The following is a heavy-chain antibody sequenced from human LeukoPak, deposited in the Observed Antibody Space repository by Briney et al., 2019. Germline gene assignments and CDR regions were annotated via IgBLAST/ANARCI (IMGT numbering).Heavy chain of an antibody. CDR3: ARVSGIVGATQRGAFDI. J-gene: IGHJ3*02. D-gene: IGHD1-26*01. CDR1: GYTFSSYY. V-gene: IGHV1-46*01. Sequence: VASVKVSCKASGYTFSSYYMHWVRQAPGQGLEWMGIINPSGGSTSYAQKFQGRVTMTRDMSTSTVYMELSSLRSEDTAVYYCARVSGIVGATQRGAFDIWGQGTMVTVSS. CDR2: INPSGGST.